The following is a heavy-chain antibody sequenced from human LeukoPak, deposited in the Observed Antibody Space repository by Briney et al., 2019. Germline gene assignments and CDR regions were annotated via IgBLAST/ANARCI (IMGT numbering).Heavy chain of an antibody. CDR1: GGSISSGSYY. CDR2: IYTSGST. D-gene: IGHD2-2*01. Sequence: SETLSLTCTVSGGSISSGSYYWSWIRQPAGKGLEWIGRIYTSGSTNYNPSLKSRVTIAVDTSKNQFSLKLSSVTAADTAVYYCARGRDLGVPAPMDVWGKGTTVTVSS. CDR3: ARGRDLGVPAPMDV. V-gene: IGHV4-61*02. J-gene: IGHJ6*04.